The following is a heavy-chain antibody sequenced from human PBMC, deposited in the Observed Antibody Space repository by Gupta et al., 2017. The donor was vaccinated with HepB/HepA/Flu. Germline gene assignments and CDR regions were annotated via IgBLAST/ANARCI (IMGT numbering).Heavy chain of an antibody. J-gene: IGHJ3*02. Sequence: EVQLVESGGGLVQPGGSLRLSCAASGFTFSSYSMNWVRQAPGKGLEWVSYISSSSSTIYYADSVKGRFTISRDNAKNSLYLQMNSLRDEDTAVYYCARGEGVPAAKLAFDIWGQGTMVTVSS. V-gene: IGHV3-48*02. CDR2: ISSSSSTI. CDR3: ARGEGVPAAKLAFDI. CDR1: GFTFSSYS. D-gene: IGHD2-2*01.